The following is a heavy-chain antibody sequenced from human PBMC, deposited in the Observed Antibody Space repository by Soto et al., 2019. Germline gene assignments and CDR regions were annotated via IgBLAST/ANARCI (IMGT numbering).Heavy chain of an antibody. V-gene: IGHV4-30-2*01. D-gene: IGHD6-6*01. J-gene: IGHJ4*02. CDR1: GGSISSGGFS. Sequence: QLQLQESGSGLVRPSQTLSLTCAVSGGSISSGGFSWSWIRQPPGKGLESIGYIYHSGSTYYNPSIKRRVTISVDRSKNQFSLKLSSVTAADTAVDYCAGGIAARPLGYWGQGTLVTVSS. CDR2: IYHSGST. CDR3: AGGIAARPLGY.